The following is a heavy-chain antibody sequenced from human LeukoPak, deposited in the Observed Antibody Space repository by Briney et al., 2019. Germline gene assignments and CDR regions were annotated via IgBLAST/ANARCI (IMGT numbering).Heavy chain of an antibody. CDR1: RLTFSSYR. D-gene: IGHD5-18*01. CDR3: ARDVGIRLWFRDYYGLDV. CDR2: LWYDGSNE. Sequence: RSLRLFCAATRLTFSSYRMSMFSQAPPKGLQRVAVLWYDGSNEYYAESVKGRFTISRDNSQNTLYLQMNSLRAEDTAVYYCARDVGIRLWFRDYYGLDVWGQGTTVTVSS. J-gene: IGHJ6*02. V-gene: IGHV3-33*07.